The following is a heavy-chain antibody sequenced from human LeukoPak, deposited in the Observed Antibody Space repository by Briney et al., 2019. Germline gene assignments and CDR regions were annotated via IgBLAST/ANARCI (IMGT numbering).Heavy chain of an antibody. CDR1: GFTFDDYA. CDR2: ISWNSGSI. D-gene: IGHD3-3*01. V-gene: IGHV3-9*01. J-gene: IGHJ6*02. CDR3: ARDRYYDFWSGYSSRDYYYYGMDV. Sequence: GGSLRLSCAASGFTFDDYAMHWVRQAPGKGLEWVSGISWNSGSIGYADSVKGRFTISRDNAKNSLYLQMNSLRAEDTAVYYCARDRYYDFWSGYSSRDYYYYGMDVWGQGTTVTVSS.